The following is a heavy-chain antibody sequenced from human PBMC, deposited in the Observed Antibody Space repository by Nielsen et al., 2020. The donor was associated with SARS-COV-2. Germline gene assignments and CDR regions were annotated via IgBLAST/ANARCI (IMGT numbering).Heavy chain of an antibody. J-gene: IGHJ4*02. D-gene: IGHD3-22*01. V-gene: IGHV4-39*01. CDR1: GGSISSSDHF. CDR3: ARLFYYDSSGYDPFDY. CDR2: VFYGGST. Sequence: SETLSLTCTVSGGSISSSDHFWGWIRQPPGKGLEWIASVFYGGSTYYNPSLKSRVTISVDTSKNQFSLKLSSVTAADTAVYYCARLFYYDSSGYDPFDYWGQGTLVTVSS.